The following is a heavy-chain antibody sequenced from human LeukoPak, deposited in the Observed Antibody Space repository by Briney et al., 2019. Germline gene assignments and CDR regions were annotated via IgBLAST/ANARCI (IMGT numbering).Heavy chain of an antibody. V-gene: IGHV4-39*01. Sequence: SETLSLTCTVSGGSISSSSYYWGWIRQPPGKGLEWIGSIYYSGSTYYNPSLKSRVTISVDTSKNQFSLKLSSVTAADTAVYYCARQVGSVWLFDYWGQGSLVTVSS. CDR2: IYYSGST. J-gene: IGHJ4*02. CDR1: GGSISSSSYY. CDR3: ARQVGSVWLFDY. D-gene: IGHD6-19*01.